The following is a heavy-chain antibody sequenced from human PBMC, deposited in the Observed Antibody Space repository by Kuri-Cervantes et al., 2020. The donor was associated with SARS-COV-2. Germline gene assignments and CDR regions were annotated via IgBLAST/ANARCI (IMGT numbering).Heavy chain of an antibody. J-gene: IGHJ4*02. D-gene: IGHD5-24*01. CDR1: GFTFSSYS. CDR3: AREMATIFSYDY. CDR2: ISSSSSYI. V-gene: IGHV3-21*01. Sequence: LSLTCAASGFTFSSYSMNWVRQAPGKGLEWVSSISSSSSYIYYADSVKGRFTISRDNAKNSLYLQMNSLRAEDTAVYYRAREMATIFSYDYWGQGTLVTVSS.